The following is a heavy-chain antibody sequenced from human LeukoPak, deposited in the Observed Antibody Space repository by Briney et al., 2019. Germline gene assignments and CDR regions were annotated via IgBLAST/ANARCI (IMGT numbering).Heavy chain of an antibody. D-gene: IGHD6-19*01. CDR2: IYYTGAT. CDR1: GGSISSYY. J-gene: IGHJ4*02. Sequence: PSETLSLTCTVSGGSISSYYWTWIRQPPGKGLEWIGYIYYTGATSYNPSLKSGVTISVDTSKKQFSLKLTSVTAADTAVYYCARYGGSGWVIDNWGQGTLVTVSS. V-gene: IGHV4-59*08. CDR3: ARYGGSGWVIDN.